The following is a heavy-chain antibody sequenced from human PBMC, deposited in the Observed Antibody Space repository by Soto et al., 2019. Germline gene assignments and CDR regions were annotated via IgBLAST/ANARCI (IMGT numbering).Heavy chain of an antibody. D-gene: IGHD2-15*01. CDR1: GGSISSYY. V-gene: IGHV4-59*01. Sequence: ASETLSLTCTVSGGSISSYYWSWIRQPPGKGLEWIGYIYYSGSTNYNPSLKSRVTISVDTSKNQFSLKLSSVTAADTAVYYCARGLLVAATYFDYWGQGTLVTVSS. J-gene: IGHJ4*02. CDR2: IYYSGST. CDR3: ARGLLVAATYFDY.